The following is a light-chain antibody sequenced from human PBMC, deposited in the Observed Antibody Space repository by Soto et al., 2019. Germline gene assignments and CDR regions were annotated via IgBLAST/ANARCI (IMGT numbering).Light chain of an antibody. CDR2: AAS. CDR3: QQYNKWQLT. J-gene: IGKJ4*01. CDR1: KSASSN. Sequence: EIVMTQSPATLSVSPGERATLSCRASKSASSNLAGYEQKPGQAPRLLIYAASTRATGIPARFSGGGSGTEFTLSISSLQSEDYAVYYCQQYNKWQLTFGGGTKVEIK. V-gene: IGKV3-15*01.